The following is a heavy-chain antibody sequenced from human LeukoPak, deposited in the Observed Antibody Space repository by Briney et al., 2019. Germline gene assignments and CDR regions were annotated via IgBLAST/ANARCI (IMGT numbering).Heavy chain of an antibody. V-gene: IGHV3-30-3*01. D-gene: IGHD3-3*01. J-gene: IGHJ4*02. CDR2: ISYDGSNK. CDR3: ARVDFWRTYDY. CDR1: GFTFSSYA. Sequence: PGRSLRLSCAASGFTFSSYAMHWVRQAPGKGLEWVAVISYDGSNKYYADSVKGRFTISRDNSKNSLYLQMNSLRAEDTAVYYCARVDFWRTYDYWGQGTPVTVSS.